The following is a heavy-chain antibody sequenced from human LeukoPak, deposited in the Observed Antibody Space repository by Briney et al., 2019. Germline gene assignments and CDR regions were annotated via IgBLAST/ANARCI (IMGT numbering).Heavy chain of an antibody. CDR2: ISSSSSYI. Sequence: PGGSLRLSCAASGFTFSSYSMNWVRQAPGKGLEWVSSISSSSSYIYYADSVKGRFTISRDNAKNSLYLQMNSLRAEDTAVYYCARDRVMEQWLALEYYYYGMDVWGQGTTVTVSS. J-gene: IGHJ6*02. V-gene: IGHV3-21*01. CDR3: ARDRVMEQWLALEYYYYGMDV. CDR1: GFTFSSYS. D-gene: IGHD6-19*01.